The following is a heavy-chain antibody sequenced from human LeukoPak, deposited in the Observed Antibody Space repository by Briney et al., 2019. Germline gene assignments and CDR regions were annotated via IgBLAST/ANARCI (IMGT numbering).Heavy chain of an antibody. V-gene: IGHV3-30-3*01. J-gene: IGHJ6*02. D-gene: IGHD3-16*01. CDR2: ISYDGSSE. CDR1: GFTFSSYS. Sequence: PGRSLRLSCAASGFTFSSYSMHWVRQAPGKGLEWVAVISYDGSSEYYADSVRGRFTISRDNSKNTLYLQMNSLGTEDTAVFYCARDRSDYSIKYYYYYGMDVWGQGTTVTVSS. CDR3: ARDRSDYSIKYYYYYGMDV.